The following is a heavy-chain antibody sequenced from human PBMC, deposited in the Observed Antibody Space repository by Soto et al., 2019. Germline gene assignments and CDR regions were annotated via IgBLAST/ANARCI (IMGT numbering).Heavy chain of an antibody. V-gene: IGHV1-3*01. CDR3: ARNYDFWSGYPPHAFDI. CDR2: INGATGQT. CDR1: GYTFSTYS. D-gene: IGHD3-3*01. Sequence: ASVKVSCKASGYTFSTYSMHWVRQAPGHSLEWMGWINGATGQTRSSQRFQDRVTITRDTSASTAYMELSSLRSEDTAVYYCARNYDFWSGYPPHAFDIWGQGTMVTVSS. J-gene: IGHJ3*02.